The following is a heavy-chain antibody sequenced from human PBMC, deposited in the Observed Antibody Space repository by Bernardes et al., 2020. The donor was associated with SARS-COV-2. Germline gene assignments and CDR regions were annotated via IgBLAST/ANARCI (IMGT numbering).Heavy chain of an antibody. J-gene: IGHJ6*02. Sequence: SETLSLTCTVSGGSISSYYWSWIRQPPGKGLEWIGYIYYSGSTNYNPSLKSRVTISVDTSKNQFSLKLSSVTAADTAVYYCARHGTRIDYYGMDVWGQGTTVTVSS. V-gene: IGHV4-59*08. CDR1: GGSISSYY. D-gene: IGHD3-22*01. CDR2: IYYSGST. CDR3: ARHGTRIDYYGMDV.